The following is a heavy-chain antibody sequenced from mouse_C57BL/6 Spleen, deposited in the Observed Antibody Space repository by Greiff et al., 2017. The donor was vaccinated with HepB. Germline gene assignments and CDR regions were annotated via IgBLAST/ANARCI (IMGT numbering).Heavy chain of an antibody. CDR2: ISDGGSYT. D-gene: IGHD2-5*01. J-gene: IGHJ3*01. CDR3: ARVGYSNRISWFAY. CDR1: GFTFSSYA. V-gene: IGHV5-4*03. Sequence: EVKVVESGGGLVKPGGSLKLSCAASGFTFSSYAMSWVRQTPEKRLEWVATISDGGSYTYYPDNVKGRFTISRDNAKNNLYLQMSHLKSEDTAMYYCARVGYSNRISWFAYWGQGTLVTVSA.